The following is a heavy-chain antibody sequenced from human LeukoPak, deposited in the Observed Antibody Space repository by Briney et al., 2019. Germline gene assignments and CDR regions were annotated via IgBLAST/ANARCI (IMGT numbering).Heavy chain of an antibody. D-gene: IGHD6-19*01. V-gene: IGHV1-46*01. J-gene: IGHJ5*02. CDR1: GYTFTSYY. Sequence: ASVKVSSKASGYTFTSYYMHWVRQTPEQGLEWMGIIKPSGGSTNYAQKFQGRVTLTRDTSTSTVYMELSSLRSEDTAVYYCARAVAAFTNWFDPWGQGTLITVSS. CDR2: IKPSGGST. CDR3: ARAVAAFTNWFDP.